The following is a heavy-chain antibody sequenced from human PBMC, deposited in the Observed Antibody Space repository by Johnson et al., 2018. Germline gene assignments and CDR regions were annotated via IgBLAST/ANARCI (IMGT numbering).Heavy chain of an antibody. V-gene: IGHV3-9*01. Sequence: VQLVQSGGGLVQPGRSLRVSCAASGLTFQWVRQAPRTGLEWVSGIRSNSGDIDYADSMKGRFIISRDNANNSLYLQVNSLRPDDTAVYSCASSIVGGGEYSYAGYFSFMDGWGRGTSVTVS. J-gene: IGHJ6*03. CDR1: GLTF. D-gene: IGHD5-18*01. CDR3: ASSIVGGGEYSYAGYFSFMDG. CDR2: IRSNSGDI.